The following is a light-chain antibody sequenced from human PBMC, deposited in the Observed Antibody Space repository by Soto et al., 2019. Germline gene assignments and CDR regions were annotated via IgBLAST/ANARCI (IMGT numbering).Light chain of an antibody. CDR3: QQYGSSSFT. J-gene: IGKJ3*01. V-gene: IGKV3-20*01. CDR2: GVS. CDR1: QTGSNSY. Sequence: IVLTQSPGTLSLSPGERATLSCRASQTGSNSYLAWYQQKSGQAPRLLIYGVSTRATGIPDRFSGSGSGTDFTLTISRLEPEDFAVYYCQQYGSSSFTFGPGTKVDIK.